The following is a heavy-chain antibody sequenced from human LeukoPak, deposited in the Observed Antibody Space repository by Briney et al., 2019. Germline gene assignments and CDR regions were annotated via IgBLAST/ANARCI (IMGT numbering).Heavy chain of an antibody. J-gene: IGHJ6*02. Sequence: GASVKVSCKASGYTFTGYYMHWVRQAPGQGLEWMGWINPNSGGTNYAQKFQGRVTMTRDTSISTAYVELSRLRSDDTAVYYCATSPYGSGSFFYYYYYGMDVWGQGTTVTVSS. V-gene: IGHV1-2*02. CDR1: GYTFTGYY. CDR2: INPNSGGT. D-gene: IGHD3-10*01. CDR3: ATSPYGSGSFFYYYYYGMDV.